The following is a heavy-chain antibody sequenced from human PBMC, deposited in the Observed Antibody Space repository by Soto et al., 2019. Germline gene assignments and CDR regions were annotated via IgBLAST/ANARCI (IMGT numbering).Heavy chain of an antibody. CDR3: ARGRRITMVRGVISWFDP. D-gene: IGHD3-10*01. V-gene: IGHV1-2*04. J-gene: IGHJ5*02. CDR2: INPNSGGT. Sequence: ASVKVSCKASGYTFTGYYMHWVRQAPGQGLEWMGWINPNSGGTNNAQKFQGWVTMTRDTSISTAYMELSRLRSDVTAVFYCARGRRITMVRGVISWFDPWGQGTLVTVSS. CDR1: GYTFTGYY.